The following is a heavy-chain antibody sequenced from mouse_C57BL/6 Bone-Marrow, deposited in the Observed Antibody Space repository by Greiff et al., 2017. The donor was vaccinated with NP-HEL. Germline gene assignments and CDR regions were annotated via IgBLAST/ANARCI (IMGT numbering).Heavy chain of an antibody. CDR3: ARPFTTVSRYFDV. Sequence: VQLQQSGAELARPGASVKLSCKASGYTFTSYGISWVKQRTGQGLEWIGEIYPRSGNTYYNEKFKGKATLTADKSSSTAYMELRSLTSEDSAVYFCARPFTTVSRYFDVWGTGTTVTVSS. D-gene: IGHD1-1*01. CDR1: GYTFTSYG. CDR2: IYPRSGNT. V-gene: IGHV1-81*01. J-gene: IGHJ1*03.